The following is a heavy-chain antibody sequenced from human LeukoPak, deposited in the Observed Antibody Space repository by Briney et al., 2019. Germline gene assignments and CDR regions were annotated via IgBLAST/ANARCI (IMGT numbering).Heavy chain of an antibody. D-gene: IGHD1-1*01. CDR2: IYYGGNT. Sequence: SETLSLTCAVSGDSVSSSNYYWSWIRQPSGKGLEWIGYIYYGGNTNYNPSLQSRVTISVDTSKSQFSLKLSSVTAADTAVYYCARLTRRGGNYFDYWGQGTLVTVSS. CDR1: GDSVSSSNYY. J-gene: IGHJ4*02. CDR3: ARLTRRGGNYFDY. V-gene: IGHV4-61*01.